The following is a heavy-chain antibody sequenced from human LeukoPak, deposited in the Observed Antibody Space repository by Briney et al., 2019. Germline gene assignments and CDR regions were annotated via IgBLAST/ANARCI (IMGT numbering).Heavy chain of an antibody. CDR3: ARTYYYDSSGPDLPDI. V-gene: IGHV3-21*01. D-gene: IGHD3-22*01. J-gene: IGHJ3*02. Sequence: GGSLRLSCAASGFPFSSYSMNWVRQAPGKGLEWVSSISSSNSYIYYADSVKGRFTISRDNAKNSLYLQMNSLRAEDTAVYYCARTYYYDSSGPDLPDIWGQGTMVTVSS. CDR1: GFPFSSYS. CDR2: ISSSNSYI.